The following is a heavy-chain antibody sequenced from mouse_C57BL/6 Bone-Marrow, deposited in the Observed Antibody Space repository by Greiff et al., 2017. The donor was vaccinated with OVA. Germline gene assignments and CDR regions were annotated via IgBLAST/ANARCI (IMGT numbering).Heavy chain of an antibody. V-gene: IGHV1-81*01. D-gene: IGHD4-1*02. CDR3: APTGTGPAWFAY. Sequence: QVQLQQSGAELARPGASVKLSCKASGYTFTSYGISWVKQRTGQGLEWIGEIYPRSGNTYYNEKFKGKAILTADKSSSTAYMELRSLTSEDSAVYFCAPTGTGPAWFAYWGQGTLVTVSA. CDR1: GYTFTSYG. J-gene: IGHJ3*01. CDR2: IYPRSGNT.